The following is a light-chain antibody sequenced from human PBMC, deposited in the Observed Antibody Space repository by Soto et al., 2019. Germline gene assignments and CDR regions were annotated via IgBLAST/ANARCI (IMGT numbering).Light chain of an antibody. CDR2: IAS. Sequence: EIVLTQSPGTLSLSPGERATLSCRASESVGSRYLAWYQQKPGQAHTLLIFIASIRAACIPARFSGSRSGTDFTLTISRLEPEGFAVYYCQQYGNSPWTFGQGTKVAI. CDR1: ESVGSRY. J-gene: IGKJ1*01. V-gene: IGKV3-20*01. CDR3: QQYGNSPWT.